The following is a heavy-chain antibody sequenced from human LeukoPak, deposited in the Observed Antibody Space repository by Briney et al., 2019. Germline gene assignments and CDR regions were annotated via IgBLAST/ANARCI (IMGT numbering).Heavy chain of an antibody. V-gene: IGHV3-48*03. D-gene: IGHD3-10*01. CDR2: ISSSGSTI. CDR3: AKRNTMIRGGPSFDY. CDR1: GFTFSSYD. Sequence: GGSLRLSCAASGFTFSSYDMNWVRQAPGKGLGWVSYISSSGSTIYYADSVKGRFTISRDNAKNSLYLQMNSLRAEDTAKYYCAKRNTMIRGGPSFDYWGRGILVAVSS. J-gene: IGHJ4*02.